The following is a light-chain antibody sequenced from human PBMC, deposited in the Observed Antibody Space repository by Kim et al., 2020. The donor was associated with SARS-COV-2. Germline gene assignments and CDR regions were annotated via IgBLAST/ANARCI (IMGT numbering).Light chain of an antibody. CDR3: QQLNSYPLT. J-gene: IGKJ4*01. CDR1: QGISSY. V-gene: IGKV1-9*01. Sequence: IQLTQSPSYLSASVGDRVTITCRASQGISSYLAWYQQKPGKAPKLLIYAASTLQSGVPSRFSGSGSGTDFTLTISSLQPEDFATYYCQQLNSYPLTFCGGTKVDIK. CDR2: AAS.